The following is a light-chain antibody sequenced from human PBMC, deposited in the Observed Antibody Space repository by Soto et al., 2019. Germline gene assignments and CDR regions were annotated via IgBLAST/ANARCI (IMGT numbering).Light chain of an antibody. J-gene: IGLJ3*02. CDR2: SNT. Sequence: QSLLTQPPSLSGAPGQRVTISCTGSSSNIGAGSDVHWYQQVPGTAPKLLIYSNTNRPSGVPDRFSASKSGTSASLAIAGLQAGDEADYYCQSYDSILTGSVFGGGTKLTVL. CDR3: QSYDSILTGSV. CDR1: SSNIGAGSD. V-gene: IGLV1-40*01.